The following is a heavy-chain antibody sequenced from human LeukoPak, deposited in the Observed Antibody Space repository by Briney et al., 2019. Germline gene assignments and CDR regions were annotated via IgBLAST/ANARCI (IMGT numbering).Heavy chain of an antibody. CDR3: ARGTVSGADYYYMDV. CDR2: ISGSSGNT. D-gene: IGHD4-11*01. J-gene: IGHJ6*03. Sequence: ASVTVSCTASGYTFTIYGINWVRQAPGQGLEWMGWISGSSGNTKYAQKLQGRVTMTTDTSTRTAYMELRSLTSDDTAVYYCARGTVSGADYYYMDVWGKGTTVTVSS. V-gene: IGHV1-18*01. CDR1: GYTFTIYG.